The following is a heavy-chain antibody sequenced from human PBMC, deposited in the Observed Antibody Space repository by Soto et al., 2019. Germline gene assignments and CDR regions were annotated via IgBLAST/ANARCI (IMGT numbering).Heavy chain of an antibody. J-gene: IGHJ4*02. CDR3: ARHSSYGSGNTLNFDY. CDR1: GGSISSSSYY. CDR2: IYYSGST. Sequence: SETLSLTCTVSGGSISSSSYYWGWIRQPPGKGLEWIGSIYYSGSTYYNPSLKSRVTISVDTSKNQFSLKLSSVTAADTAVYYCARHSSYGSGNTLNFDYWGQGTLVTVS. V-gene: IGHV4-39*01. D-gene: IGHD3-10*01.